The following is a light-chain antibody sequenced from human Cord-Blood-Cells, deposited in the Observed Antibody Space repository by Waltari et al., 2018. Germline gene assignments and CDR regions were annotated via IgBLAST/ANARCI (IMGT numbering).Light chain of an antibody. V-gene: IGLV2-11*01. J-gene: IGLJ3*02. CDR1: SSDVGGYNY. Sequence: HSALTQPRSVSGSPGQSVTISCTGTSSDVGGYNYVSWYQQHPGKAPTLMIYDVSKRPSGVPDRFSGSKSGNTASLTISGLQAEDEADYYCCSYAGSYTLVFGGGTKLTVL. CDR2: DVS. CDR3: CSYAGSYTLV.